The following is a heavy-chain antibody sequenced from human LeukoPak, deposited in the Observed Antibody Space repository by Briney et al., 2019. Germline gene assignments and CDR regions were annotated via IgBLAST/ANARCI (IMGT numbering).Heavy chain of an antibody. CDR2: SRSKTYSYTT. V-gene: IGHV3-72*01. CDR1: GFTFSDHY. CDR3: PPYPLSIAVVGAYGAFDI. Sequence: PGGSLRLSCAASGFTFSDHYMDWVRQAPGKGLEWVGRSRSKTYSYTTEFAASVKGRFTISRDDSKNAPYLQMNSLKTEDTAVYYCPPYPLSIAVVGAYGAFDIWGQGTMVTVSS. D-gene: IGHD6-19*01. J-gene: IGHJ3*02.